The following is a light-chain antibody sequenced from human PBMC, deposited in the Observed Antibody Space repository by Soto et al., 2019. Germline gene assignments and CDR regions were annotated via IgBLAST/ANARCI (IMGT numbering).Light chain of an antibody. V-gene: IGKV3-11*01. CDR1: QSVSSY. CDR2: DAS. Sequence: EIVLTQSPATLSLSPGERATVSCGASQSVSSYLAWYQQKPGQAPRLLIYDASNRATGIPARFSGSGSGTDFTLTISSLEPEDFAVYYCQQRSNWPPITFGQGTRLEIK. CDR3: QQRSNWPPIT. J-gene: IGKJ5*01.